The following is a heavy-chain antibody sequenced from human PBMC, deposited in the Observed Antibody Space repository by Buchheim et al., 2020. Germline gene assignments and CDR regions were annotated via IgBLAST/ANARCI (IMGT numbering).Heavy chain of an antibody. CDR2: IISDGSGA. V-gene: IGHV3-74*01. D-gene: IGHD2-15*01. CDR1: GFTFSSYW. Sequence: EVKLVESGGALFQPGGSLRLSCAASGFTFSSYWMNWVRQAPGKGLVWVSRIISDGSGATYADSVKGRFTISRDNAKSTLYLQMNSLRADDTAVYYCEREGCSDGSCYLNYWGQGTL. J-gene: IGHJ4*02. CDR3: EREGCSDGSCYLNY.